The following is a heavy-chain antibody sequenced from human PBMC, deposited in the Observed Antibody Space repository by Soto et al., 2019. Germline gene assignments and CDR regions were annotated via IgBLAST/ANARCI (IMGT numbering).Heavy chain of an antibody. D-gene: IGHD5-18*01. CDR1: GGTFSSYT. J-gene: IGHJ4*02. V-gene: IGHV1-69*02. CDR3: ARQRGYSYGFLGY. CDR2: IIPILGIA. Sequence: SVKVSCKASGGTFSSYTISWVRQAPGQGLEWMGRIIPILGIANYAQKLQGRVTMTTDTSTSTAYMELRSLRSDDTAVYSCARQRGYSYGFLGYWGQGTLVTVSS.